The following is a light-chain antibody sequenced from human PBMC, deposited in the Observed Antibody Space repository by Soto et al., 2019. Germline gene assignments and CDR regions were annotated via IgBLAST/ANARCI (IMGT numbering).Light chain of an antibody. V-gene: IGKV1-9*01. CDR3: QQFNSYPLT. J-gene: IGKJ4*01. Sequence: DIQLTQSPSFLSASVGDRVTITCRASQDIANYLAWYQQKPGKAPKFLIYATSTFQSGLPSRFSGSGSGTEFTLTICSLQPEDFTTYYCQQFNSYPLTFGGGTKVDVK. CDR1: QDIANY. CDR2: ATS.